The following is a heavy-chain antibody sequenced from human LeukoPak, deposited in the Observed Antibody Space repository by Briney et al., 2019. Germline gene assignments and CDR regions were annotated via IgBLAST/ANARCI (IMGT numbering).Heavy chain of an antibody. CDR2: ISYDGSNK. D-gene: IGHD3-22*01. V-gene: IGHV3-30*19. J-gene: IGHJ4*02. CDR1: GFTFSNHA. Sequence: PGGSLRLSCVASGFTFSNHALTWVRQAPGKGLEWVAVISYDGSNKNYADSVKGRFTISRDNSKNTLYLQMNSLRAEDTAVYYCASDDSSGYYYAEFDYWGQGTLVTVSS. CDR3: ASDDSSGYYYAEFDY.